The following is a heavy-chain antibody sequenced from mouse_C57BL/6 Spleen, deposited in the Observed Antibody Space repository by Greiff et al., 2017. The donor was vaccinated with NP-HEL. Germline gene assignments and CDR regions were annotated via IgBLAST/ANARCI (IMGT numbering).Heavy chain of an antibody. J-gene: IGHJ3*01. CDR2: IYPGSGNT. V-gene: IGHV1-76*01. CDR3: ARGDYGPWFAY. Sequence: QVQLQQSGAELVRPGASVKLSCKASGYTFTDYYLNWVKQRPGQGLEWIARIYPGSGNTYYNEKFKGKATLTAEKAASTAYMQLSSRTSEDSAVDFCARGDYGPWFAYWGQGTLVTVSA. CDR1: GYTFTDYY. D-gene: IGHD1-1*01.